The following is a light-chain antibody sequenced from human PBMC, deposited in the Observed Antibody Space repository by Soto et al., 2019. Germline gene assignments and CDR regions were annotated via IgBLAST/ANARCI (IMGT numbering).Light chain of an antibody. CDR1: QSVYSS. CDR3: QQYDSIPPWT. J-gene: IGKJ1*01. Sequence: DIVMTQSPATLYVATGERATLSCRASQSVYSSLAWYQQKPGQAPRLLIYGAATRATGIPARFSGSGSGTEFTLTISSLQYEDFAVYFCQQYDSIPPWTFGQGNRVEVK. CDR2: GAA. V-gene: IGKV3-15*01.